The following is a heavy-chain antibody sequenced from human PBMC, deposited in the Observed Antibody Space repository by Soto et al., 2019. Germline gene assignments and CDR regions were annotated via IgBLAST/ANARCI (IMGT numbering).Heavy chain of an antibody. D-gene: IGHD3-22*01. CDR1: GFTFSSHW. Sequence: GGSLRLSCAASGFTFSSHWMSWVRQAPGKGLEWVANIKQDGSEKYYVDSVKGRFTISRDNAKNSLYLQMNSLRAEDTAVYYCARGRLYYYDSSGYYPYYFDYWGQGTLVTVSS. CDR3: ARGRLYYYDSSGYYPYYFDY. J-gene: IGHJ4*02. CDR2: IKQDGSEK. V-gene: IGHV3-7*03.